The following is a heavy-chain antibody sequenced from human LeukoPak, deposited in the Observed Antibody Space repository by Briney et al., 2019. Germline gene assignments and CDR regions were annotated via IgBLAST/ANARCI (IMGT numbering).Heavy chain of an antibody. CDR3: ARREAAAGTFDY. CDR2: IYYSGST. CDR1: GGSISSSSYY. Sequence: SETLSLTCTVSGGSISSSSYYWGWIRQPPGKGLEWIGSIYYSGSTYYNPSLKSRVTISVDTSKNQFSLKLTSVTAADTAMYYCARREAAAGTFDYWGQGTLVTVSS. V-gene: IGHV4-39*07. J-gene: IGHJ4*02. D-gene: IGHD6-13*01.